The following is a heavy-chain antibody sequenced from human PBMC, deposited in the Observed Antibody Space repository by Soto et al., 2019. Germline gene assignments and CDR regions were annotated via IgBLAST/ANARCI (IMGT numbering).Heavy chain of an antibody. D-gene: IGHD6-19*01. J-gene: IGHJ2*01. Sequence: PGGSLRLSCAASGFTFSSYGMHWVRQAPGKGLEWVAAISGSGGSTYYADSVKGRFTISRDNSKNTLYLQMNSLRAEDTAVYYCAKVGYSSGWYVADWYFDLWGRGTLVTVSS. CDR1: GFTFSSYG. V-gene: IGHV3-23*01. CDR2: ISGSGGST. CDR3: AKVGYSSGWYVADWYFDL.